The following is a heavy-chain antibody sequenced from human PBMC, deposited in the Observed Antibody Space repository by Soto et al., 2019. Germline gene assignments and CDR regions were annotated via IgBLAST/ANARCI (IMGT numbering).Heavy chain of an antibody. CDR3: ARLATVMQSWDYMDI. CDR2: ISYDGNAK. D-gene: IGHD4-17*01. V-gene: IGHV3-30*03. J-gene: IGHJ6*03. Sequence: PGGSLRLSCAASGFIFSSYGMHWVRQAPGKGLEWEAVISYDGNAKYYADSVRGRFTVPRDNSKNTLDLQMNSLRVEDTAGYYCARLATVMQSWDYMDIWGKGTTVTVSS. CDR1: GFIFSSYG.